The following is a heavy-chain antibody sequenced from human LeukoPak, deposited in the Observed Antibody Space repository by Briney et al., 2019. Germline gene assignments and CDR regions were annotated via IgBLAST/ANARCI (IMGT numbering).Heavy chain of an antibody. J-gene: IGHJ4*02. Sequence: ASETLSLTCAVYGGSFSGYYWSWIRQPPGKGLEWIGEINHSGSTKYTPSLKSRVTISIDTSKNQFSLKVSSVTAADTAVYYCARGQKYYYDSSGYGPNDYWGQGTLVTVSS. V-gene: IGHV4-34*01. D-gene: IGHD3-22*01. CDR2: INHSGST. CDR1: GGSFSGYY. CDR3: ARGQKYYYDSSGYGPNDY.